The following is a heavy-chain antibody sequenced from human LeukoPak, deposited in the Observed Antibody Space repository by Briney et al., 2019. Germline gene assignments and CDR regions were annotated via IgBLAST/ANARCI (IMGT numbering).Heavy chain of an antibody. CDR1: GFTFSSYW. V-gene: IGHV3-7*01. CDR2: IKQDGSEK. J-gene: IGHJ6*02. Sequence: GGSLRLSCAASGFTFSSYWMSWVRQAPGKGLEWVANIKQDGSEKYYVDSVKGRFTISRDNAKDSLYLRMNSLRAEDTAVYYCARVIDILTGYYDYYGMDVWGQGTTVTVSS. D-gene: IGHD3-9*01. CDR3: ARVIDILTGYYDYYGMDV.